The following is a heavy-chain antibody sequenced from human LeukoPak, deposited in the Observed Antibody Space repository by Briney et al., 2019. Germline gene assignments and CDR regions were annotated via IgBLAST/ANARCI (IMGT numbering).Heavy chain of an antibody. V-gene: IGHV3-13*01. D-gene: IGHD6-19*01. J-gene: IGHJ4*02. CDR1: GFTFIDYD. Sequence: GGSLRLSCAASGFTFIDYDMHWVRQVIGKGLEWVSAIGIRGDTHYSGSVKGRFTISRENAESSLYLQMNSLRAEDTAVYYCARGGIQVSGIEEFDYWGQGTLVTVSS. CDR2: IGIRGDT. CDR3: ARGGIQVSGIEEFDY.